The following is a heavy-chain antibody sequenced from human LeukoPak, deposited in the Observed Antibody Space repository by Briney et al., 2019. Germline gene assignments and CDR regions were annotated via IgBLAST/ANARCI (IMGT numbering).Heavy chain of an antibody. Sequence: GGSLRLSCAASGLTFSSYGMHWVRQAPGKGLEWVAVISYDGSNKYYADSVKGRFTISRDNSKNTLYLQMNSLRAEDTAVYYCAKGLTVAGSFHDYWGQGTLVTVSS. J-gene: IGHJ4*02. CDR1: GLTFSSYG. V-gene: IGHV3-30*18. CDR3: AKGLTVAGSFHDY. D-gene: IGHD6-19*01. CDR2: ISYDGSNK.